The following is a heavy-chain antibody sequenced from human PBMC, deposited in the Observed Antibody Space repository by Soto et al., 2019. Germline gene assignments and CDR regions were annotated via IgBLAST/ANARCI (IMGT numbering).Heavy chain of an antibody. D-gene: IGHD1-7*01. Sequence: QVQVVQSGAEVKKPGASVKVSCKVSGYTFTSYGIRWVRQAPGQGLEWMGWSSAYNGNTNYARKFQGRVTMTADISTSTAYMELRSLRSDDTAVYYCATIGPGTSVEEMDVWGKGTTVTVSS. CDR1: GYTFTSYG. J-gene: IGHJ6*04. CDR3: ATIGPGTSVEEMDV. V-gene: IGHV1-18*01. CDR2: SSAYNGNT.